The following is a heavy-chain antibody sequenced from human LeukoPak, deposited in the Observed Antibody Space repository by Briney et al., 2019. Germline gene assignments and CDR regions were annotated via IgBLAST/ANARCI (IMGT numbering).Heavy chain of an antibody. CDR1: GFTFSSYW. D-gene: IGHD2-2*02. Sequence: GGSLRLSCAASGFTFSSYWMSWVRQAPGKGLEWVANIKQDGSEKYYVDSVKGRFTISRDNAKNSLYLQMNSLRAEDTAVYYCARVYCSSTSCYIPGAFDIWGQGTMVTVSS. CDR3: ARVYCSSTSCYIPGAFDI. CDR2: IKQDGSEK. V-gene: IGHV3-7*01. J-gene: IGHJ3*02.